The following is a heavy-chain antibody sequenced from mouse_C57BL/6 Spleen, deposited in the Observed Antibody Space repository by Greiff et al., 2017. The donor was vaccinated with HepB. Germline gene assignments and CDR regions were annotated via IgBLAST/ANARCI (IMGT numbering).Heavy chain of an antibody. V-gene: IGHV5-9-1*02. CDR1: GFTFSSYA. CDR3: TRGAYYSNYVDY. Sequence: EVKLMESGEGLVKPGGSLKLSCAASGFTFSSYAMSWVRQTPEKRLEWVAYISSGGDYIYYADTVKGRFTISRDNARNTLYLQMSSLKSEDTAMYYCTRGAYYSNYVDYCGQGTTLTVSS. CDR2: ISSGGDYI. J-gene: IGHJ2*01. D-gene: IGHD2-5*01.